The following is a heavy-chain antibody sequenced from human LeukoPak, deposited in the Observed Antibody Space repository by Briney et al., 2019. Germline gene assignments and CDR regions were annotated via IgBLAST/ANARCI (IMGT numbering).Heavy chain of an antibody. CDR3: ARFPYYDFWSGYSDSYGMDV. CDR2: MNLNSGNT. CDR1: GYTFTSYD. V-gene: IGHV1-8*01. D-gene: IGHD3-3*01. Sequence: ASVKVSCKASGYTFTSYDINWVRQATGQGLEWMGWMNLNSGNTGYAQKFQGRVTMTRNTSISTAYMELSSLRSEDTAVYYCARFPYYDFWSGYSDSYGMDVWGQGTTVTVSS. J-gene: IGHJ6*02.